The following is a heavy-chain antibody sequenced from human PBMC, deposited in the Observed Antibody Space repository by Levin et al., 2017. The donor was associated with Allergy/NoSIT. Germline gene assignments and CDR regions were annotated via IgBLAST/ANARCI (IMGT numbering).Heavy chain of an antibody. Sequence: GESLKISCKASGYTFTGYYMHWVRQAPGQGLEWMGWINPNSGGTNYAQKFQGRVTMTRDTSISTAYMELSRLRSDDTAVYYCARADCSGGSCPNWFDPWGQGTLVTVSS. V-gene: IGHV1-2*02. D-gene: IGHD2-15*01. CDR2: INPNSGGT. CDR3: ARADCSGGSCPNWFDP. CDR1: GYTFTGYY. J-gene: IGHJ5*02.